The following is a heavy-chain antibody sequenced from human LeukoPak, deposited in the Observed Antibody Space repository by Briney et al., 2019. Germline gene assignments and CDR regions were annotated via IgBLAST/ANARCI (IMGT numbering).Heavy chain of an antibody. D-gene: IGHD4-17*01. CDR3: ARSYGDYSHFDY. CDR1: GYTFTSYT. Sequence: GASVKVSCKASGYTFTSYTMHWVRQAPGQRLEWMGWINAGNGNTKYSQKLQGRVTITRDTSASTAYMELSSLRSEDTAMYYCARSYGDYSHFDYWGQGTLVTVSS. CDR2: INAGNGNT. J-gene: IGHJ4*02. V-gene: IGHV1-3*01.